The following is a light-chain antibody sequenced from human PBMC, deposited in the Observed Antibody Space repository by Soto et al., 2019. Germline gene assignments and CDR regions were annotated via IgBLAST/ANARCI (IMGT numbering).Light chain of an antibody. V-gene: IGKV1-12*01. CDR1: HGISIW. J-gene: IGKJ4*01. Sequence: DIQMTQSPSSVSASVGDKVTITCRASHGISIWLAWYQQKPGKAPKLLIFAAASLQSGVPERFSGSGSGTECTLPIICLQPEDLATYYCPQGHRFPRTFGGGNKGEMK. CDR3: PQGHRFPRT. CDR2: AAA.